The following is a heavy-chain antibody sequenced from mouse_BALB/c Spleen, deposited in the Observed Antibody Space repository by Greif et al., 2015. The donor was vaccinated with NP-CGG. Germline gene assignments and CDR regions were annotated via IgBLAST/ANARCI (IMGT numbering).Heavy chain of an antibody. J-gene: IGHJ4*01. Sequence: EVQLVESGGGLVKPGGSLELSCAASGFTFSDYYMYWVRQTPEKRLEWVATISDGGSYTYYPDSVKGRFTISRDNAKNNLYLQMSSLKSEDTAMYYCARDYYGSSYAMDYWGQGTSVTVSS. CDR1: GFTFSDYY. V-gene: IGHV5-4*02. D-gene: IGHD1-1*01. CDR3: ARDYYGSSYAMDY. CDR2: ISDGGSYT.